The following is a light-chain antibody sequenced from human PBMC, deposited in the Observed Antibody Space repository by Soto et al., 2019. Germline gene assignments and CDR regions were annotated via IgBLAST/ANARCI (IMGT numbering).Light chain of an antibody. CDR2: RNN. CDR1: SFNIGSNY. V-gene: IGLV1-47*01. Sequence: QSVLTQPPSASGTPGQRVTISCSGSSFNIGSNYVYWYQQLPGTAPKLLISRNNQRPSGVPDRFSGSKSGTSASLAISGLRSEDEADYYCAAWDDSLSGYVFGTGTKVTVL. J-gene: IGLJ1*01. CDR3: AAWDDSLSGYV.